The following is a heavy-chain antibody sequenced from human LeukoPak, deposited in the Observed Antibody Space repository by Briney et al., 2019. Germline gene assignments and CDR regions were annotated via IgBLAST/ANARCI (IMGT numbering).Heavy chain of an antibody. CDR1: GFTFSSYA. CDR2: ISYDGSNK. CDR3: ARDQGSAAGGLDY. Sequence: GGSLRLSCAASGFTFSSYAMHWVRQAPGKGLEWVAVISYDGSNKYYADSVKGRFTISRDNSKNTLYLQMNSLRAEDTAVYYCARDQGSAAGGLDYWGQGTLVTVSS. D-gene: IGHD6-13*01. J-gene: IGHJ4*02. V-gene: IGHV3-30*04.